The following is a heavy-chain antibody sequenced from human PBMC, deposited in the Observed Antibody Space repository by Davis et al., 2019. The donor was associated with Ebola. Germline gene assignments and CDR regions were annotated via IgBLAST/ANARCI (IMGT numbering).Heavy chain of an antibody. CDR1: GFTLSDYY. J-gene: IGHJ4*02. V-gene: IGHV3-11*01. CDR3: GRDITGIDNYRYFDY. D-gene: IGHD1-14*01. Sequence: PGGSLRLSCAVSGFTLSDYYMSWIRQAPGRGLEWVSFIDSSGATFYADSVKGRFSISRDNAKNILSLQMNNLEPGDTAVYYCGRDITGIDNYRYFDYWGQGTLVTVSS. CDR2: IDSSGAT.